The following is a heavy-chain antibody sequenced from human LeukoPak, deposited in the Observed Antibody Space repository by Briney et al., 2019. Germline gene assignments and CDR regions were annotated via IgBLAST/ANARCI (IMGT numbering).Heavy chain of an antibody. Sequence: PGGSLRLSCAASGFTFSSYAMHWVRQAPGKGLEWVAVISYDGSNKYYADSVKGRFTISRDNSKNTLYLQMNSLRAEDTAVYYCARGYCSSTSCYRRVNWFDPWGQGTLVTVSS. J-gene: IGHJ5*02. V-gene: IGHV3-30*01. CDR1: GFTFSSYA. CDR2: ISYDGSNK. CDR3: ARGYCSSTSCYRRVNWFDP. D-gene: IGHD2-2*02.